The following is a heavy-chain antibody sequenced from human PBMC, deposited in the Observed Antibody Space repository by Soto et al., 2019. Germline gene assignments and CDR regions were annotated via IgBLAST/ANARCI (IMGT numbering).Heavy chain of an antibody. D-gene: IGHD2-2*01. CDR2: ISSSSSYT. V-gene: IGHV3-11*06. CDR3: ARVVVPAPIDFSGYYFDY. CDR1: GFTFGDYY. Sequence: ESGGGLVKPGGSLRLSCAASGFTFGDYYMSWIRQAPGKGLEWVSYISSSSSYTNYADSVKGRFTISRDNAKNSLYLQINSLRAEDTAACYCARVVVPAPIDFSGYYFDYWGQGTLVTVSS. J-gene: IGHJ4*02.